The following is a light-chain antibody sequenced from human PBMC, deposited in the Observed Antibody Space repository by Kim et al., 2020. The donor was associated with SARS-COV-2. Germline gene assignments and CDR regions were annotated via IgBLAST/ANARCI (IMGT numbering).Light chain of an antibody. CDR1: QSLLHSNGYNY. CDR2: LGS. Sequence: DIVMTQSPLSLPVTPGEPASISCRSSQSLLHSNGYNYLDWYLQKPGQSPQLLIYLGSNRASGVPDRFSGSGSGTDFTLKISRVEAEDVGVYYYMQALQTPRTFGQGTKLEI. CDR3: MQALQTPRT. V-gene: IGKV2-28*01. J-gene: IGKJ2*01.